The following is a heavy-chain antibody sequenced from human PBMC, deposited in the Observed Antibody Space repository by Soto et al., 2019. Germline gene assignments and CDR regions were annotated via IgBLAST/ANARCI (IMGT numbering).Heavy chain of an antibody. J-gene: IGHJ4*02. D-gene: IGHD3-10*01. CDR3: ARGGVFFFAAPTNPFDY. V-gene: IGHV1-3*01. CDR2: TNAGNGNT. CDR1: GYTFTSYA. Sequence: ASVKVSCKASGYTFTSYAIHWVRQAPGQRLEWMGWTNAGNGNTKYSQKFQGRVTITRDTSASTAYMELSSLRSEDTAVYYCARGGVFFFAAPTNPFDYWGQGTLVTVSS.